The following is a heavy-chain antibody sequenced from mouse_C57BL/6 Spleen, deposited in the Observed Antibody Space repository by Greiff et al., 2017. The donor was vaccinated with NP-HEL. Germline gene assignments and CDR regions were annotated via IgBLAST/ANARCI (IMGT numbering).Heavy chain of an antibody. D-gene: IGHD2-5*01. J-gene: IGHJ2*01. CDR3: AREENTIVTSYYFDY. Sequence: VQLQESGAELVKPGASVKISCKASGYAFSSYWMNWVKQRPGKGLEWIGQIYPGDGDTNYNGKFKGKATLTANKSSSTAYMQLSSLTSEDSAVYVCAREENTIVTSYYFDYWGQGTTLTFSS. CDR1: GYAFSSYW. V-gene: IGHV1-80*01. CDR2: IYPGDGDT.